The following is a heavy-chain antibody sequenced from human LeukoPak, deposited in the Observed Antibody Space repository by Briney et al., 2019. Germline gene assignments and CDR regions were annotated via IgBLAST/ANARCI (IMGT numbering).Heavy chain of an antibody. V-gene: IGHV1-58*02. J-gene: IGHJ3*02. Sequence: GASVKVSCKASGFTFTSSAMQWVRQARGQRLEWIGWIVVGSGNTNYAQKFQERVTITRDMSTSTAYMELSSLRSEDTAVYYCAAEAGNYYDSSGYGDAFDIRGQGTMVTVSS. CDR3: AAEAGNYYDSSGYGDAFDI. CDR2: IVVGSGNT. D-gene: IGHD3-22*01. CDR1: GFTFTSSA.